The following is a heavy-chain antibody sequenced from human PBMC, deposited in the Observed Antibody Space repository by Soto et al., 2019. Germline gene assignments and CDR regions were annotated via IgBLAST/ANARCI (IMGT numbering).Heavy chain of an antibody. Sequence: QVQLQESGPGLMKPSQTLSLTCTVSGASIGRGGYYWTWIRQHPGKALEWMGHIHFSGETNYNPSLMGRLTITIDTSTNQFSLNLAAVTAADTAMYSCARDQGGDLDYWGQGTLVTVSS. CDR3: ARDQGGDLDY. D-gene: IGHD2-21*01. CDR1: GASIGRGGYY. J-gene: IGHJ4*02. V-gene: IGHV4-31*03. CDR2: IHFSGET.